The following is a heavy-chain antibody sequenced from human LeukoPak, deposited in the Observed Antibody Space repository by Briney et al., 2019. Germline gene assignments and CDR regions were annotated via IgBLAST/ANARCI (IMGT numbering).Heavy chain of an antibody. CDR2: ISYDGSNK. V-gene: IGHV3-30*03. Sequence: GGSLRLSCAASGFTFSSYGMHWVCQAPGKGLEWVAVISYDGSNKYYADSVKGRFTISRDNSKNTLYLQMNSLRAEDTAVYYCARGQQQLVNYFDYWGQGTLVTVSS. CDR3: ARGQQQLVNYFDY. J-gene: IGHJ4*02. CDR1: GFTFSSYG. D-gene: IGHD6-13*01.